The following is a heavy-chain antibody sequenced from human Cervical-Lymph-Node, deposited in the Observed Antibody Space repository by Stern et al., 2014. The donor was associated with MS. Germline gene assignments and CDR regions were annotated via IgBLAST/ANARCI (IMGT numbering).Heavy chain of an antibody. CDR2: IIPIFGIA. CDR3: ARAYYYGSGTYQYYYYQMDV. V-gene: IGHV1-69*12. D-gene: IGHD3-10*01. J-gene: IGHJ6*02. CDR1: GDTFSSYA. Sequence: QVQLVQSGAEVKKPGSSVKVSCKASGDTFSSYAITWVRQAPGQGPEWMAGIIPIFGIANYAQKFQGRVPITADESSSTVYMELRSLRSEDSAVYYCARAYYYGSGTYQYYYYQMDVWGQGTAVTVSS.